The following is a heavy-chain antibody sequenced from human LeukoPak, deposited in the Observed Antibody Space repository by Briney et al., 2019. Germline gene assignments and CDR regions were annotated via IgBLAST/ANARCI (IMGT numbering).Heavy chain of an antibody. CDR2: IRYDGSNK. D-gene: IGHD3-22*01. V-gene: IGHV3-30*02. J-gene: IGHJ4*02. Sequence: GGSLRLSCAASGFTFSSYGMHWVRQAPGKGLEWVAFIRYDGSNKYYADSVKGRFTISRDNSKNTLYLQMNSLRAEDTAVYYCAKVDYYYDSSGYFFDDWGQGTLVTVSS. CDR1: GFTFSSYG. CDR3: AKVDYYYDSSGYFFDD.